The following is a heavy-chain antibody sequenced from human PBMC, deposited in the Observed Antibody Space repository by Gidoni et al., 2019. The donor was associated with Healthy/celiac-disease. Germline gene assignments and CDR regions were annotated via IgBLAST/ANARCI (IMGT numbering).Heavy chain of an antibody. CDR2: IKQDGSEK. CDR1: GFTFSIYW. D-gene: IGHD1-26*01. CDR3: ARPDPIVGAVDY. J-gene: IGHJ4*02. Sequence: EVQLVESGGGLVQPGGSLRLSCAASGFTFSIYWMSWVRQAPGKGLEWVANIKQDGSEKYYVDSVKGRFTISRDNAKNSLYLQMNSLRAEDTAVYYCARPDPIVGAVDYWGQGTLVTVSS. V-gene: IGHV3-7*01.